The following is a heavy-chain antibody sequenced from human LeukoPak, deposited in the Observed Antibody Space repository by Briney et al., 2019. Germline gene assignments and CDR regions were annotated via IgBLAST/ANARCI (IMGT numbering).Heavy chain of an antibody. CDR2: ISSSSSYI. CDR1: GFTFSSYS. D-gene: IGHD3-10*01. CDR3: ATLPFMVRGVISPDY. V-gene: IGHV3-21*01. Sequence: GGSLRLSCAASGFTFSSYSMNWVRQAPGKGLEWVSSISSSSSYIYYADSVKGRFTISRDNAKNSLCLQMNSLRAEDTAVYYCATLPFMVRGVISPDYWGQGTLVTVSS. J-gene: IGHJ4*02.